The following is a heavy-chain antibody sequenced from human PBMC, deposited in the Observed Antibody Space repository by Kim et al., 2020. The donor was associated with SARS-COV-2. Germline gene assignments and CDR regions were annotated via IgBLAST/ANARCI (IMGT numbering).Heavy chain of an antibody. D-gene: IGHD6-13*01. Sequence: ASVKVSCRTSGYTFTNHGISWVRQAPGQGLEWMGWISTYNGNTNYAQKFQGRVTMTTDTSTNIAYMELRSLRSDDTATYYCVRSAPGSTSWYIHWGQGTLVTVSS. J-gene: IGHJ4*02. CDR1: GYTFTNHG. CDR2: ISTYNGNT. V-gene: IGHV1-18*01. CDR3: VRSAPGSTSWYIH.